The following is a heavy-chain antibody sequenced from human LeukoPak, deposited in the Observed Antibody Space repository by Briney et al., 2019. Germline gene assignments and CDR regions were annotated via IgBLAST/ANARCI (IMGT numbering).Heavy chain of an antibody. CDR3: ARVVAPAGGYYYYMDV. Sequence: SVKVSCKASGGTFSSYAISWVRQAPGQGLEWMGGIIPIFGTANYAQKFQGRVTITTDESTSTAYMELSSLRSEDTAVYYCARVVAPAGGYYYYMDVWGKGTTVTVSS. D-gene: IGHD2-2*01. CDR2: IIPIFGTA. V-gene: IGHV1-69*05. CDR1: GGTFSSYA. J-gene: IGHJ6*03.